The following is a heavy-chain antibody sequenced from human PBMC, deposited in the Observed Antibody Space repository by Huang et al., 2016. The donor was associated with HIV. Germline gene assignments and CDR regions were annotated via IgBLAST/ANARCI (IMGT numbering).Heavy chain of an antibody. CDR1: RYNFAGYW. V-gene: IGHV5-51*03. J-gene: IGHJ3*02. D-gene: IGHD2-15*01. CDR2: IYFDDSDA. CDR3: ARRRRGGFDI. Sequence: EVQLVQSGAEVKRPGESLKISCKGSRYNFAGYWIGWVRQMPGKGLGWMGSIYFDDSDARDSPSLQGQVTISADTSLYSSYLQWTSLRASDTAIFYCARRRRGGFDIWGQGTLVTVSS.